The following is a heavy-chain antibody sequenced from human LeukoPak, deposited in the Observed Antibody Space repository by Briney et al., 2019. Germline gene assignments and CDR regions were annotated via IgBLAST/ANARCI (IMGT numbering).Heavy chain of an antibody. CDR3: ARDKFSWNYVVY. Sequence: ASVKVSCKASGYTFTGYYMHWVRQAPGQGIEWMGWINPHSGGTNYAQKFQGRVTMTRDTSISTAYMELSGLTSDDTAVYYCARDKFSWNYVVYWGQGTLVTVSS. CDR1: GYTFTGYY. CDR2: INPHSGGT. V-gene: IGHV1-2*02. D-gene: IGHD2-15*01. J-gene: IGHJ4*02.